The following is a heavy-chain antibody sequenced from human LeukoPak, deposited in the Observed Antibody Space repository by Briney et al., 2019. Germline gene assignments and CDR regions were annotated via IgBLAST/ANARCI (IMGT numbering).Heavy chain of an antibody. J-gene: IGHJ4*02. V-gene: IGHV4-59*01. Sequence: SETLSLTCTVSGGSISTCYWSWIRQPPGKGLEWIGHIYYSGSTNYNPSLKSRVTIAVDSSKNHFSLKLSSVTAADTAVYYCTRNYDSGGYTTFGYWGRGTLVTVSS. CDR3: TRNYDSGGYTTFGY. CDR1: GGSISTCY. CDR2: IYYSGST. D-gene: IGHD3-22*01.